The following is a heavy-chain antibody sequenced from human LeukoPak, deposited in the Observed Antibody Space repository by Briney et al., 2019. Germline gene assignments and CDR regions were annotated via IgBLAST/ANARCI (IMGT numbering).Heavy chain of an antibody. J-gene: IGHJ6*02. D-gene: IGHD3-10*01. V-gene: IGHV4-59*12. CDR3: ARETGYGSGSNYYYYYYGMDV. Sequence: SETLSLTCTVSGGSISSYYWSWIRQPPGKGLEWIGYIYYSGSTNYNPSLKSRVTISVDKSKNQFSLKLSSVTAADTAVYYCARETGYGSGSNYYYYYYGMDVWGQGTTVTVSS. CDR1: GGSISSYY. CDR2: IYYSGST.